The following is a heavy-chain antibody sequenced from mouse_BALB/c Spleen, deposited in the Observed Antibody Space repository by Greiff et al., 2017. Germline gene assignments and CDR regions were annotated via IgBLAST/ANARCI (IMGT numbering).Heavy chain of an antibody. D-gene: IGHD2-3*01. J-gene: IGHJ2*01. V-gene: IGHV3-8*02. Sequence: VQLQQSGPSLVNPSQTLSLTCSVTGDSITSGYWNWIRKFPGNKLEYMGYISYSGSTYYNPSLKSRISITRDTSKNQYYLQLNSVTTEDTATYYCARFDGYSYYFDYWGQGTTLTVSS. CDR2: ISYSGST. CDR1: GDSITSGY. CDR3: ARFDGYSYYFDY.